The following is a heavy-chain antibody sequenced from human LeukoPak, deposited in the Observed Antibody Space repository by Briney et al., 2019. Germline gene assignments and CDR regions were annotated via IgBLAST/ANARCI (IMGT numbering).Heavy chain of an antibody. CDR2: INHSGST. J-gene: IGHJ4*02. Sequence: SETLSLTCAVYGGSFSGYYWSWIRQPPGKGLEWIGEINHSGSTNYNPSLKSRVTMSVDTSKNQFSLKLSSVTAADTAVYYCARGYRTVDYWGQGTLVTVSS. CDR3: ARGYRTVDY. D-gene: IGHD1-1*01. CDR1: GGSFSGYY. V-gene: IGHV4-34*01.